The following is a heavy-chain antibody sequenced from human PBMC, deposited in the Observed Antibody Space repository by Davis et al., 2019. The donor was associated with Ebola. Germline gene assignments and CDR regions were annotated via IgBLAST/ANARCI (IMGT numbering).Heavy chain of an antibody. CDR2: IRYDGSNK. J-gene: IGHJ4*02. CDR1: GFSFSTYG. Sequence: PGGSLRLSRTASGFSFSTYGMHWVRQAPGKGLEWVAFIRYDGSNKYYADSVKGRFTLSRDNSKNTLYLQMNSLRAEDTGVYYCAKDGGREAARPDSFDYWGQGTLVTVSS. CDR3: AKDGGREAARPDSFDY. V-gene: IGHV3-30*02. D-gene: IGHD6-6*01.